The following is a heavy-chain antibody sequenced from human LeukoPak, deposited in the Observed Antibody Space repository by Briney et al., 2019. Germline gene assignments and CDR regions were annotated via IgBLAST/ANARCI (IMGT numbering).Heavy chain of an antibody. CDR3: AGLITTAWYFDL. CDR1: GGSISSGGYS. V-gene: IGHV4-30-2*01. Sequence: PSETLSLTCAVSGGSISSGGYSWSWIRQPRGKGVEWIGYIYNSGSTYNNPSLKSRITISVNRTKNQFSLKVSSVTAADTAVYYCAGLITTAWYFDLWGRGTLVTVSS. D-gene: IGHD3-22*01. CDR2: IYNSGST. J-gene: IGHJ2*01.